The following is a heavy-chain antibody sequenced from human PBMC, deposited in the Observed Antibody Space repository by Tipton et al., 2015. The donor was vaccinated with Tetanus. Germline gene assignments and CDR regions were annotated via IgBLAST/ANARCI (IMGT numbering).Heavy chain of an antibody. V-gene: IGHV4-61*01. CDR1: GGSVSSGSYY. D-gene: IGHD3-3*01. CDR3: ARIHDFLSGHFDF. Sequence: TLSLTCTVFGGSVSSGSYYWAWIRQPPGKGLEYIGYILYSASTHYNPSLKSRVTVSADSSQNQFSLKLSSVTAADTAVYYCARIHDFLSGHFDFWGQGTLVTVSS. CDR2: ILYSAST. J-gene: IGHJ4*02.